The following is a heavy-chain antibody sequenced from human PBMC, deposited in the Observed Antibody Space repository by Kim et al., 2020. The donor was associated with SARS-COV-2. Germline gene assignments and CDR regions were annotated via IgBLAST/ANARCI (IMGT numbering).Heavy chain of an antibody. Sequence: SETLSLTCTVSGYSISSGYYWGWIRQPPGKGLEWIGSIYHSGSTYYNPSLKSRVTISVDTSKNQFSLKLSSVTAADTAVYYCARAITSRGPDRCWWFDPWGQGTLVTVSS. V-gene: IGHV4-38-2*02. CDR2: IYHSGST. CDR1: GYSISSGYY. J-gene: IGHJ5*02. D-gene: IGHD2-2*01. CDR3: ARAITSRGPDRCWWFDP.